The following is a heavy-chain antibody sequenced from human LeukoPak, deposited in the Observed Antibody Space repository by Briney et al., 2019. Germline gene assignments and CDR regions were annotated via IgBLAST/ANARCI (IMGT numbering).Heavy chain of an antibody. Sequence: SETLSLTCTVSGGSISSYYWSWIRQPPGKGLEWIGYIYYSGSTNYNPSLKSRVTISVDTSKNQFSLKLSSVTAADTAVYYCAREGPLAYCGGDCYYAFDIWGQGTMATVSS. CDR2: IYYSGST. CDR1: GGSISSYY. V-gene: IGHV4-59*01. CDR3: AREGPLAYCGGDCYYAFDI. J-gene: IGHJ3*02. D-gene: IGHD2-21*02.